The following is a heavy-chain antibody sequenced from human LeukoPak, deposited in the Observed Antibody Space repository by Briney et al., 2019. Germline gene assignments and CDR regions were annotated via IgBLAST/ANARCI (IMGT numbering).Heavy chain of an antibody. CDR1: GGSISSGTYY. CDR3: ARGVGGYCSGGSCYSGPNWFDP. D-gene: IGHD2-15*01. V-gene: IGHV4-61*02. CDR2: IYTSGST. Sequence: SQTLSLTCTVSGGSISSGTYYWSWIRQPAGKGLDWIGRIYTSGSTNYNPSLKSRVTISVDRSKNQFSLKLSSVTAADTAVYYCARGVGGYCSGGSCYSGPNWFDPWGQGTLVTVSS. J-gene: IGHJ5*02.